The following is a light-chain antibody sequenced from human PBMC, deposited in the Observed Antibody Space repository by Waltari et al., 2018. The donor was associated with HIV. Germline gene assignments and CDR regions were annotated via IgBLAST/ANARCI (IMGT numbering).Light chain of an antibody. J-gene: IGKJ2*01. CDR2: QGS. V-gene: IGKV1-5*01. CDR1: QKISSW. Sequence: DIQMTQSPSTLSVSVGDRITITCRASQKISSWLAWYQQKPGKVPNLLIYQGSTLQGGVPSRFSGSGSGTDFTLTINKLQSDDFGTYYCQQYDSFPYTFGPGTNLEIK. CDR3: QQYDSFPYT.